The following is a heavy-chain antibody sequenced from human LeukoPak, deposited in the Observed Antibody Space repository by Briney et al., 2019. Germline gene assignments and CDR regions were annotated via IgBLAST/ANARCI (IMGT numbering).Heavy chain of an antibody. CDR3: ARIEWYYYDSSGLGPFDY. CDR1: GGSISSYY. CDR2: IYYSGST. Sequence: SETLSLTCTVSGGSISSYYWSWLRQPPGKGLEWIGYIYYSGSTNYNPSLTSRVTISVDTSKNQFSLKLSSVTAADTAVYYCARIEWYYYDSSGLGPFDYWGQGTLVTVSS. D-gene: IGHD3-22*01. V-gene: IGHV4-59*01. J-gene: IGHJ4*02.